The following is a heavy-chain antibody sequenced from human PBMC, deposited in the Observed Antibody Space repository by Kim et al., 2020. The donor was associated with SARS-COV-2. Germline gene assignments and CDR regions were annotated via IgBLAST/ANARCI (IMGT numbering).Heavy chain of an antibody. D-gene: IGHD6-19*01. CDR2: ISYDGSNK. V-gene: IGHV3-33*05. Sequence: GGSLRLSCAASGFTFSSYGMHWVRQAPGKGLEWVAVISYDGSNKYYADSVKGRFTISRDNSKNTLYLQMNSLRAEDTAVYYCARDPGIAVADDAFDIWG. CDR1: GFTFSSYG. J-gene: IGHJ3*02. CDR3: ARDPGIAVADDAFDI.